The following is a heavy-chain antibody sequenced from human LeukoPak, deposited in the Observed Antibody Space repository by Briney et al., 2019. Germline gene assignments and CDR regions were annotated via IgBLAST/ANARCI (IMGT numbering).Heavy chain of an antibody. CDR1: GGTFSSYT. Sequence: ASVKVSCKASGGTFSSYTISWVRQAPGQGLEWMGRINPSGGSTSYAQKFQGRVTMTRDTSTSTVYMELSSLRSEDTAVYYCARGELLLTPFFDYWGQGTLVTVSS. CDR2: INPSGGST. CDR3: ARGELLLTPFFDY. D-gene: IGHD2-15*01. J-gene: IGHJ4*02. V-gene: IGHV1-46*03.